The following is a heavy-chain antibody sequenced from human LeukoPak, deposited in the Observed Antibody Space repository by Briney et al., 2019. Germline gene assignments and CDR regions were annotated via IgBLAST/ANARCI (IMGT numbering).Heavy chain of an antibody. J-gene: IGHJ4*02. Sequence: PSETLSLTCAVSGYSISSGYYWGWIRQPPGKGLEWIGGIYHSGSTYYNPSLKSRVTISVDTSKNQFSLKLSSVTAADTAVYYCARLAVAGPKVDYWGQGTLVTVSS. D-gene: IGHD6-19*01. CDR3: ARLAVAGPKVDY. V-gene: IGHV4-38-2*01. CDR2: IYHSGST. CDR1: GYSISSGYY.